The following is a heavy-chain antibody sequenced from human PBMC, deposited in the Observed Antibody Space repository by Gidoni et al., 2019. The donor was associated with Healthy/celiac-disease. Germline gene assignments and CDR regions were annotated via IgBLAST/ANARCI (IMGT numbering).Heavy chain of an antibody. CDR2: INAGNGNT. CDR3: ARDFGGYDHFFYYYYYYGMDV. V-gene: IGHV1-3*01. Sequence: QVQLVQSGAEVKKPGASVKVSCKASGYTFTRYAMHWVRQAPGQRLEWMGWINAGNGNTKYSQKFQGRVTITRDTSASTAYMELSSLRSEDTAVYYCARDFGGYDHFFYYYYYYGMDVWGQGTTVTVSS. CDR1: GYTFTRYA. D-gene: IGHD5-12*01. J-gene: IGHJ6*02.